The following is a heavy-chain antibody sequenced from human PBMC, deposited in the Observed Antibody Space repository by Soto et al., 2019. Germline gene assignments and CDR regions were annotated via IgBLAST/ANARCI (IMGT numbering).Heavy chain of an antibody. Sequence: GGSLRLSWAASGFTFSSYGMHWVRQAPGKGLEWVAVIWYDGSKKYYADSVKGRFTISRDNSKNTLYLEMNSLGTEDTAVYYCAKDRGALRWSEEHYYFDFWGKGTLVTVSS. CDR2: IWYDGSKK. J-gene: IGHJ4*02. CDR3: AKDRGALRWSEEHYYFDF. V-gene: IGHV3-30*02. CDR1: GFTFSSYG. D-gene: IGHD2-15*01.